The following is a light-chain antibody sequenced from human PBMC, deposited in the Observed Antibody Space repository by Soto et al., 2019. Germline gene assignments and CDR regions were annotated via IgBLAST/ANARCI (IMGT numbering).Light chain of an antibody. CDR3: QSYDTSLTGLV. Sequence: QSVLTQPPSVSGAPGQWVTISCTGSSSNIGAGYEVYWYQQLPETAPKLLIYGSSRPSGVPDRFSGSKSGTSASLAITGLQAEDEAEYYCQSYDTSLTGLVFGGGTKLTVL. V-gene: IGLV1-40*01. CDR1: SSNIGAGYE. J-gene: IGLJ2*01. CDR2: GS.